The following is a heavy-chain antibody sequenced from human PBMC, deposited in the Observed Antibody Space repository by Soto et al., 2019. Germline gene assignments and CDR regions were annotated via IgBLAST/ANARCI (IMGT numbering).Heavy chain of an antibody. V-gene: IGHV4-31*03. Sequence: PSETLSLTCTVSGGSISSGGYYWSWIRQHPGKGLEWIGYIYYSGSTYYNPSLKSRVTISVDTSKNQFSLKLSSVTAADTAVYYCARERGIAAAGPGYHYYGLDVWGQGTTVTVSS. CDR1: GGSISSGGYY. J-gene: IGHJ6*02. CDR2: IYYSGST. CDR3: ARERGIAAAGPGYHYYGLDV. D-gene: IGHD6-13*01.